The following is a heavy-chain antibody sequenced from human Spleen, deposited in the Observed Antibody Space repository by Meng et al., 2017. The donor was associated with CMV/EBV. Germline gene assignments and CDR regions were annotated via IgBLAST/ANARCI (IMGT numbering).Heavy chain of an antibody. J-gene: IGHJ4*02. D-gene: IGHD5-24*01. CDR3: ARSVEMATIYDY. CDR2: ISGYNGDT. V-gene: IGHV1-18*01. CDR1: GYAFTTYG. Sequence: ASVKVSCKASGYAFTTYGITWLRQAPGQRLECMGWISGYNGDTDYAQKLQGRFTMTRDTSTSTAYMELRSLRSDDTAVYFCARSVEMATIYDYWGQGTLVTVS.